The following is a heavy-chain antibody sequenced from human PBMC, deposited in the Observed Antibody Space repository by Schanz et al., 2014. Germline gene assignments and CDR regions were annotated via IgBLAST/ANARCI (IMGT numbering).Heavy chain of an antibody. D-gene: IGHD3-10*01. J-gene: IGHJ4*02. CDR3: VRDELLWFGEVLSLDY. V-gene: IGHV3-23*04. CDR2: ISGSGAST. Sequence: EVQLVESGGDLVQPGGSLRLSCAASGFSVGNKYMNWVRQAPGKGLEWVSGISGSGASTYYADSVKGRFTISRDNSNKTVDLQMNSLRAEDTALYYCVRDELLWFGEVLSLDYWGQGALVTVSS. CDR1: GFSVGNKY.